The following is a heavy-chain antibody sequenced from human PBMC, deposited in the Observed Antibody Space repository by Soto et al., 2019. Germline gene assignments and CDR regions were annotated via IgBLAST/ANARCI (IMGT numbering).Heavy chain of an antibody. V-gene: IGHV1-46*01. CDR2: ISPSDGST. Sequence: QVQLVQSGAEVKKPGASVKVSCKASGYIFTDNYIYWVRQAPGQGLEWMGKISPSDGSTNYAQKFQGRVSRTRDTCTHTVHMELSSLRSEDTAVYYCAREGGAWGQGTLVTVSS. CDR3: AREGGA. CDR1: GYIFTDNY. J-gene: IGHJ5*02. D-gene: IGHD3-16*01.